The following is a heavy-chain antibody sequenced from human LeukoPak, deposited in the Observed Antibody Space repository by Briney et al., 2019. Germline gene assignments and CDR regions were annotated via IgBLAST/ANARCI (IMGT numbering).Heavy chain of an antibody. CDR3: AKCLSDYDGARSPPGF. V-gene: IGHV3-23*01. CDR1: GFTFSGYA. CDR2: ISGSGGST. Sequence: PGGSLRLSCAASGFTFSGYAMSWVRQAPGKGLEWVSAISGSGGSTYYADSVKGRFTISRDNSKNTLYPQVNSLRAEDTAVYYCAKCLSDYDGARSPPGFWGQGTLVTVSS. D-gene: IGHD4-17*01. J-gene: IGHJ4*02.